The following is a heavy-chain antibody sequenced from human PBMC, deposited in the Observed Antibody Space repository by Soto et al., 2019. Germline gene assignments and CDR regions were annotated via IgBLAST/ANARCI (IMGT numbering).Heavy chain of an antibody. CDR3: ARDMGGWPDY. CDR2: INAGNGNT. V-gene: IGHV1-3*01. J-gene: IGHJ4*02. D-gene: IGHD6-19*01. CDR1: GYTFTSYA. Sequence: QVQLVQSGAEVKKPGASVKVSCKASGYTFTSYAIHWVRQAPGQRLEWMGWINAGNGNTKYSQKFQDRVTITRDTAASTAYMELSSLRSEDTAVYYCARDMGGWPDYWGQGTLVTVSS.